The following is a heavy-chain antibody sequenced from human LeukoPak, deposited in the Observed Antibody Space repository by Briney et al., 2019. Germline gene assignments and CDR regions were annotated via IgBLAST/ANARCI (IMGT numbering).Heavy chain of an antibody. CDR1: GFTFTSYS. D-gene: IGHD3-22*01. CDR2: ISGGGGST. Sequence: GGSLRLSCAASGFTFTSYSMNWVRQAPGKGLEWVSTISGGGGSTYYADSVKGRFTISRDNSKNTLYLQVNSLRDEDTAVYYCARGPGGYYYDSSDYWGQGTLVTVSS. J-gene: IGHJ4*02. CDR3: ARGPGGYYYDSSDY. V-gene: IGHV3-23*01.